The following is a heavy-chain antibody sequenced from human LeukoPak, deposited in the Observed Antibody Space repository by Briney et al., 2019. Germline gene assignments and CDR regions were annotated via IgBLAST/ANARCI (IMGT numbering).Heavy chain of an antibody. CDR3: ARDETYYYDSSGYHY. J-gene: IGHJ4*02. CDR1: GYTFTSYA. CDR2: INDGNGNT. V-gene: IGHV1-3*01. Sequence: ASVKVSCKASGYTFTSYAIHWVRQAPGQRLEWMGWINDGNGNTKYSQKFQGRVTITRDTSASTAYMEVSGLRSEDTAVYYCARDETYYYDSSGYHYWGQGTLVTVSS. D-gene: IGHD3-22*01.